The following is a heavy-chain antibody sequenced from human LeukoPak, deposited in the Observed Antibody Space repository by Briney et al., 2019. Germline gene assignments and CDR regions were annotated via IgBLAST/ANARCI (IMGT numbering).Heavy chain of an antibody. J-gene: IGHJ4*02. CDR1: GYTFNRYD. V-gene: IGHV1-8*01. CDR3: ARVYSLGISLLLDS. CDR2: MSPNSGVT. D-gene: IGHD5-12*01. Sequence: ASVKVSCRASGYTFNRYDIHWVRQATGQGLEWMGWMSPNSGVTDFAPKFQGRLTMTRNTSISTAYMDLSSLTSEDTAVYYCARVYSLGISLLLDSWGQGTLVTVSS.